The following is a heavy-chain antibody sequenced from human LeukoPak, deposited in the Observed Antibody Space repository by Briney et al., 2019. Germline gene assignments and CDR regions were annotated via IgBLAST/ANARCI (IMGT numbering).Heavy chain of an antibody. Sequence: EASVTVSCKAAGYTVIGFQLHWVRQAPGQGLEWMGWINPNNGDTKYAQKFQGRVTMTRDTSISTAYMELSRLRSDDTAVYYCARDLSAVVGIIWGQGSLVTVSS. D-gene: IGHD2-2*01. J-gene: IGHJ4*02. CDR2: INPNNGDT. CDR3: ARDLSAVVGII. CDR1: GYTVIGFQ. V-gene: IGHV1-2*02.